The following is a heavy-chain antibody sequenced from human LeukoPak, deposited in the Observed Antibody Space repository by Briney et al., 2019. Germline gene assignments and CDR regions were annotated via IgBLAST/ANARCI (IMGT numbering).Heavy chain of an antibody. Sequence: ASETLSLTCTVSGGSISSSSYYWGWIRQPPGKGLEWIGRIYTSGSTNYNPSLKSRATISVDTSKNQFSLKLSSVTAADTAVYYCARVVAPSIYCSGGSCYSGRGWFDPWGQGTLVTVSS. V-gene: IGHV4-61*05. J-gene: IGHJ5*02. D-gene: IGHD2-15*01. CDR2: IYTSGST. CDR1: GGSISSSSYY. CDR3: ARVVAPSIYCSGGSCYSGRGWFDP.